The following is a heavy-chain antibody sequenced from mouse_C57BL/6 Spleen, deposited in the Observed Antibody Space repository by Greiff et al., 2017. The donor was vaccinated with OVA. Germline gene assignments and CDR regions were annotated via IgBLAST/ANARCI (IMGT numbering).Heavy chain of an antibody. CDR1: GYTFTSYG. D-gene: IGHD1-1*01. Sequence: VMLVESGAELARPGASVKLSCKASGYTFTSYGISWVKQRTGQGLEWIGEIYPRSGNTYYNEKFKGKATLTADKSSSTAYMELRSLTSEDSAVYFCAIIYGSSYDWYFDVWGTGTTVTVSS. CDR2: IYPRSGNT. J-gene: IGHJ1*03. CDR3: AIIYGSSYDWYFDV. V-gene: IGHV1-81*01.